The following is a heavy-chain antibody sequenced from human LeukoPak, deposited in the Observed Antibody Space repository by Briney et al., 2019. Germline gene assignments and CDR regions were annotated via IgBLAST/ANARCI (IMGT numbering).Heavy chain of an antibody. CDR1: GGSISRSSYY. CDR3: ARQFYGDRSFDY. D-gene: IGHD4-17*01. V-gene: IGHV4-39*01. Sequence: PSETLSLTCTVSGGSISRSSYYWGWIRQPPGKGLEWIGSIYYSGSTYYNPSLKSRVTISVDTSKNQFSLKLSSVTAADTAVYYCARQFYGDRSFDYWGQGTLVTVSS. J-gene: IGHJ4*02. CDR2: IYYSGST.